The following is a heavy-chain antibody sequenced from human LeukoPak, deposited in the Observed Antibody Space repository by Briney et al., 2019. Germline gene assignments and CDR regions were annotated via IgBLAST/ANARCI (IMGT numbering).Heavy chain of an antibody. V-gene: IGHV3-74*01. J-gene: IGHJ4*02. CDR2: INSDGSST. CDR1: GFTFSSYW. CDR3: ARDTAVGYYYGSGSPLDY. Sequence: GGSLRLSCAASGFTFSSYWMHWVRQAPGKGLVWVSRINSDGSSTSYADSVKGRFTISRDNAKNSLYLQMNSLRAEDTAVYYCARDTAVGYYYGSGSPLDYWGQGTLVTVSS. D-gene: IGHD3-10*01.